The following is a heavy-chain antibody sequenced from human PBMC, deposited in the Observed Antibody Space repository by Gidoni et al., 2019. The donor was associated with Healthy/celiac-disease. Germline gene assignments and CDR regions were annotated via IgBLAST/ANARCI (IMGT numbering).Heavy chain of an antibody. D-gene: IGHD3-22*01. CDR1: GYTFTGYY. CDR2: INPNSGGT. CDR3: ARSNRITMIVGDGPFDY. Sequence: QVQLVQSGAEVKKPGASVKVSCKASGYTFTGYYMHWVRQAPGQGLEWMGWINPNSGGTNYAQKFQGRVTMTRDTSISTAYMELSRLRSDDTAVYYCARSNRITMIVGDGPFDYWGQGTLVTVSS. J-gene: IGHJ4*02. V-gene: IGHV1-2*02.